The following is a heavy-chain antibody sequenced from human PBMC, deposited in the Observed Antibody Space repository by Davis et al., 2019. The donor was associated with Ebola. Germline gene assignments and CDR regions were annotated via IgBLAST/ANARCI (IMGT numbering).Heavy chain of an antibody. Sequence: HTGGSLRLSCSASGFTFSSYSMHWVRQVPGKGLVWVSRIHTDGSGTSYADSVKGRFTISRDNSKNTLYLQMNSLRAEDTAVYYCAKDVVGGWYDYYGMDVWGQGTTVTVSS. D-gene: IGHD6-19*01. CDR1: GFTFSSYS. CDR2: IHTDGSGT. V-gene: IGHV3-74*01. J-gene: IGHJ6*02. CDR3: AKDVVGGWYDYYGMDV.